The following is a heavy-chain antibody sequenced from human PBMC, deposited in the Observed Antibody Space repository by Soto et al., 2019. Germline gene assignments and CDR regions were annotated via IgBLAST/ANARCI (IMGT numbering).Heavy chain of an antibody. J-gene: IGHJ4*02. CDR2: ISWDGGST. CDR3: AKDSDYDSSGYYSGLLDY. CDR1: GFTFDDYA. D-gene: IGHD3-22*01. Sequence: PGGSLRLSCAASGFTFDDYAMHWVRQAPGKGLEWVSLISWDGGSTYYADSVKGRFTISRDNSKNSLYLQMNSLRAEDTALYYCAKDSDYDSSGYYSGLLDYWGQGTLVTVSS. V-gene: IGHV3-43D*04.